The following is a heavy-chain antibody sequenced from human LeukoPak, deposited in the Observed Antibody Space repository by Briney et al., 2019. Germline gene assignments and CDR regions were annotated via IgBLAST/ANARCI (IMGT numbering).Heavy chain of an antibody. Sequence: ASVKVSCKASGYTFTSYYMHWVRQDPGQGLEWMGIINPSGGSTSYAQKFQGRVTMTRDTSTSTVYMELSSLRSEDTAVYYCARDLARGYSYGLTFDYWGQGILVTVSS. V-gene: IGHV1-46*01. J-gene: IGHJ4*02. D-gene: IGHD5-18*01. CDR2: INPSGGST. CDR3: ARDLARGYSYGLTFDY. CDR1: GYTFTSYY.